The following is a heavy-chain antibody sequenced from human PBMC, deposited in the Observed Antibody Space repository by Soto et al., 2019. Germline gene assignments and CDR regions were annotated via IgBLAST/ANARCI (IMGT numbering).Heavy chain of an antibody. CDR3: AKDSVHNLYRTSSLEDCFGP. CDR2: ISGTGVNT. CDR1: GFIFSSYA. V-gene: IGHV3-23*01. Sequence: GGSLRLSCEASGFIFSSYAITWVRQAPGKGLEWVSTISGTGVNTYYADSVKGRFTVSRDNSKNTVWLQMNSLRAADSSVYYCAKDSVHNLYRTSSLEDCFGPWGQGTLVTVSS. D-gene: IGHD6-6*01. J-gene: IGHJ5*02.